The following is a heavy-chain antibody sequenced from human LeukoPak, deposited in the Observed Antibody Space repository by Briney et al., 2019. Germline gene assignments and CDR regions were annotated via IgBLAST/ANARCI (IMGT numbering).Heavy chain of an antibody. J-gene: IGHJ4*02. Sequence: NPGGSLRLSCAASGFTFSSYAMSWVRQAPGKGLQWVGRIRKTADGGTADYAAPVQGRFSISRDDSKKTLYLQMNSLKTEDTAVYYCTTGGSTAGNWGQGTLVTVSS. CDR1: GFTFSSYA. CDR2: IRKTADGGTA. CDR3: TTGGSTAGN. D-gene: IGHD1-14*01. V-gene: IGHV3-15*01.